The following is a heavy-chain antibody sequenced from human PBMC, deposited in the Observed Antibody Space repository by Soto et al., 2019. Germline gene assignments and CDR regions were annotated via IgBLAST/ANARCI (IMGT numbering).Heavy chain of an antibody. D-gene: IGHD1-26*01. CDR1: GGSISSYY. CDR3: ARRWGAAVDF. CDR2: IYYSGST. Sequence: QVQLQESGPGLVKPSETLSLTCTVSGGSISSYYWSWIRQPPGKGLEWIGYIYYSGSTNYNPSRKRRVTIPVDTSKIQFSLKLSSVTAADTAVYYCARRWGAAVDFWGQGTLVTVSS. J-gene: IGHJ4*02. V-gene: IGHV4-59*08.